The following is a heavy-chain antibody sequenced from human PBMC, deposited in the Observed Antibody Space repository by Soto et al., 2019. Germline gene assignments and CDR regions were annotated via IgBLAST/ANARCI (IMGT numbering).Heavy chain of an antibody. D-gene: IGHD5-12*01. J-gene: IGHJ4*02. CDR1: GASISYGGFS. V-gene: IGHV4-30-2*06. Sequence: PSETLSLTCAVSGASISYGGFSWSWIRQSPGKGLEWIGYISHLENTYFHPSFKSRLTMSIDRSRNQFSLNLSSVTAADRAVYYCVRGGGYDPFDYWGQGGLVTVSS. CDR3: VRGGGYDPFDY. CDR2: ISHLENT.